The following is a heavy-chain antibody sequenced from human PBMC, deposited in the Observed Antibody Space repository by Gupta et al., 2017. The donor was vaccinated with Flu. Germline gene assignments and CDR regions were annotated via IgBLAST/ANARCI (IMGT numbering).Heavy chain of an antibody. V-gene: IGHV3-30*18. Sequence: VQLVESGGGVVQPGRSLRLSCAASGFSFSTYGMHWVRQAPGKGLEWVAVISYDGSYTSYAEGRFTISRDNSKNTLYLQMNSLRPEDTAVYYCAKDGFYCSGGSCYSPDYWGQGTLVTVAS. J-gene: IGHJ4*02. CDR2: ISYDGSYT. D-gene: IGHD2-15*01. CDR1: GFSFSTYG. CDR3: AKDGFYCSGGSCYSPDY.